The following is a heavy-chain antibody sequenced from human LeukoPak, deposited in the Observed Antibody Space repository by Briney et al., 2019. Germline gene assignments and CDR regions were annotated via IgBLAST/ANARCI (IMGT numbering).Heavy chain of an antibody. CDR3: TTLDVDCSGGSCYFYY. V-gene: IGHV3-15*01. CDR2: IKSKTDGGTT. J-gene: IGHJ4*02. D-gene: IGHD2-15*01. Sequence: GGSLRLSCAASGFTFSNAWMSWVRQAPGKGLEWVGRIKSKTDGGTTDYAAPVKGRFTISRDDSKNTLYLQMNSLKTEDTAVYYCTTLDVDCSGGSCYFYYWGQGTLVTVSS. CDR1: GFTFSNAW.